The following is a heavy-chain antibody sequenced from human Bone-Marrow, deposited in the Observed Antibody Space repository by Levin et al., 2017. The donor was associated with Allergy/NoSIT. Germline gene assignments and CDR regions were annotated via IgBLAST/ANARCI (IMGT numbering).Heavy chain of an antibody. CDR2: VSHDGMNT. Sequence: PGGSLRLSCAASGFSFSNYSLHWVRQGPGMGLEWVASVSHDGMNTYYADSVKGRFTLSRDNSKRSLSLQMDRLTVDDTAVYYCARHGGYSYGLGYWGQGTLVTVSS. D-gene: IGHD1-26*01. V-gene: IGHV3-30*04. CDR1: GFSFSNYS. CDR3: ARHGGYSYGLGY. J-gene: IGHJ4*02.